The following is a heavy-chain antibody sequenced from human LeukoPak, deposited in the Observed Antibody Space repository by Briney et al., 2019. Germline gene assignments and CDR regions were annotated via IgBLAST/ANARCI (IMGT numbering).Heavy chain of an antibody. CDR1: GFRFNTYW. V-gene: IGHV3-7*03. CDR3: ARVLRYCSGGNCYSGGLGYMDV. CDR2: IKQDGNEK. Sequence: GGSLRLSCAASGFRFNTYWMSWVRQAPGKGLEWVANIKQDGNEKYYADSVKGRFTISRDNAKNSLFLQMNSLRAEDTAVYYCARVLRYCSGGNCYSGGLGYMDVWGKGTTVTISS. J-gene: IGHJ6*03. D-gene: IGHD2-15*01.